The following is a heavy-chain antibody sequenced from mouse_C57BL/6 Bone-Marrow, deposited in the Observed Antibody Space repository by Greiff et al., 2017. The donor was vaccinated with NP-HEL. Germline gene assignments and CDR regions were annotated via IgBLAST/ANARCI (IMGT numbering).Heavy chain of an antibody. CDR3: AREIFFMTTVVATAHWYFDV. D-gene: IGHD1-1*01. Sequence: EVKLQESGPGLVKPSQSLSLTCSVTGYSITSGYYWNWIRQFPGNKLEWMGYISYDGSNNYNPSLKNRISITRDTSKNQFFLKLNSVTTEDTATYYCAREIFFMTTVVATAHWYFDVWGTGTTVTVSS. V-gene: IGHV3-6*01. CDR1: GYSITSGYY. J-gene: IGHJ1*03. CDR2: ISYDGSN.